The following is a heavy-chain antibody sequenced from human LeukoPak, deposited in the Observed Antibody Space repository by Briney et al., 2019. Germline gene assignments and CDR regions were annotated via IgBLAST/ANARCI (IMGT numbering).Heavy chain of an antibody. J-gene: IGHJ4*02. CDR3: ARTYYYDSSGYYSPYYFDY. CDR1: GGSISSGSYY. D-gene: IGHD3-22*01. Sequence: SETLSLTCTVSGGSISSGSYYWSWIRQPPGKGLECIGCIYTSGSTNYNPSLKSRVSISVDTSKNQFSLKLSSVTAADTAVYYCARTYYYDSSGYYSPYYFDYWGQGTLVTVSS. V-gene: IGHV4-61*02. CDR2: IYTSGST.